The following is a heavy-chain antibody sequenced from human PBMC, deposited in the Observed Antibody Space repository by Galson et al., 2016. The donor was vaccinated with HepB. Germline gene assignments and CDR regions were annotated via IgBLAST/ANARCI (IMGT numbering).Heavy chain of an antibody. D-gene: IGHD6-19*01. CDR3: ATGIVVAGKYYYYYMDV. CDR2: IYHTEST. CDR1: GASISATNYY. J-gene: IGHJ6*03. Sequence: SETLSLTCTVSGASISATNYYWGWIRQPPGRGLEWIGSIYHTESTNYNPSLESRVTISVDTAKNHLTLRLNSVTAADTGVYYCATGIVVAGKYYYYYMDVWGKGTTVTVSS. V-gene: IGHV4-39*01.